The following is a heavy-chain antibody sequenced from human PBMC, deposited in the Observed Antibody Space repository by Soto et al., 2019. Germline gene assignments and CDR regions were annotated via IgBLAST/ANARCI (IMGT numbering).Heavy chain of an antibody. CDR2: INHSGST. CDR1: GGSFSGYY. J-gene: IGHJ4*02. D-gene: IGHD3-16*02. CDR3: ARVTGRGYIWGSYRPTATYYFDY. V-gene: IGHV4-34*01. Sequence: SETLSLTCAVYGGSFSGYYWSWIRQPPGKGLEWIGEINHSGSTNYNPSLKSRVTISVDTSKNQFSLKLSSVTAADTAVYYCARVTGRGYIWGSYRPTATYYFDYWGQGTLVTVSS.